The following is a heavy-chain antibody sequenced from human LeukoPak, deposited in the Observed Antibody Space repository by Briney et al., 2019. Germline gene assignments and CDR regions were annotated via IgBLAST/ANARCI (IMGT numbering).Heavy chain of an antibody. CDR1: GGSISSYY. CDR2: IYYSGST. J-gene: IGHJ4*02. CDR3: ARSSITMIVSI. Sequence: PSETLSLTCTVSGGSISSYYWSWIRQPPGKGLEWIGYIYYSGSTNYNPSLKSRVTISVDTSKNQFSLKLSSVTAADTAVYYCARSSITMIVSIWGQGTLVTVSS. D-gene: IGHD3-22*01. V-gene: IGHV4-59*08.